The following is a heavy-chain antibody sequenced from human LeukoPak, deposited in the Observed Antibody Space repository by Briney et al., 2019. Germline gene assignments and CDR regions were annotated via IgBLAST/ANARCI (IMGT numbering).Heavy chain of an antibody. CDR3: ARLEYYGGNSFDY. V-gene: IGHV3-66*01. Sequence: PGGSLRLSCAASGFTVSSNYMSWVRQAPGKGLEWVSVIYSGGSTYYADSVKGRFTISRDNAKNSLYLQMNSLRDEDTAVYYCARLEYYGGNSFDYWGQGTLVTVSS. CDR2: IYSGGST. CDR1: GFTVSSNY. J-gene: IGHJ4*02. D-gene: IGHD4-23*01.